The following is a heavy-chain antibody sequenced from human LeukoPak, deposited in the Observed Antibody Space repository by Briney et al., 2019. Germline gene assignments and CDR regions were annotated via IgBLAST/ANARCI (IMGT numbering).Heavy chain of an antibody. V-gene: IGHV4-39*01. CDR3: ARLSVANHFDY. J-gene: IGHJ4*02. CDR2: IYYSGST. CDR1: GDSISSSSYY. Sequence: SETLSLTCTVSGDSISSSSYYWGWIRQPPGKGLEWIGSIYYSGSTYYNPSLKSRVTISVDTSKNQFSLKLSSVTAADTAVYYCARLSVANHFDYWGQGTLVTVSS. D-gene: IGHD4-23*01.